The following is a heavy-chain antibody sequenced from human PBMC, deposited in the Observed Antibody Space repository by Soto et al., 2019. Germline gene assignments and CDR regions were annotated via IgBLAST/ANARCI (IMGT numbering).Heavy chain of an antibody. CDR2: ISAYNGNT. Sequence: ASVKVSCKASGYTFTSYGISWVRQAPGQGLEWMGWISAYNGNTNYAQKLQGRVTMTTDTSTGTAYMELRSLRSDDTAVYYCAREGPSSLQWELLEAFDIWGQGTMVTVSS. J-gene: IGHJ3*02. V-gene: IGHV1-18*04. D-gene: IGHD1-26*01. CDR1: GYTFTSYG. CDR3: AREGPSSLQWELLEAFDI.